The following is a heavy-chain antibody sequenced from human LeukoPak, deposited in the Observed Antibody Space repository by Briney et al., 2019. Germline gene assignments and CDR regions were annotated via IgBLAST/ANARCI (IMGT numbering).Heavy chain of an antibody. D-gene: IGHD4-23*01. CDR2: IYYSGST. Sequence: SETLSLTCTVSGGSISSYYWSWIRQPPGKGLEWIGYIYYSGSTNYNPSLKSRVTISVDTSKNQFSLKLSSVTAADTAVYYCARLCRAGPVMTTVEPRAFDIWGQGTMVTVSS. CDR3: ARLCRAGPVMTTVEPRAFDI. CDR1: GGSISSYY. J-gene: IGHJ3*02. V-gene: IGHV4-59*08.